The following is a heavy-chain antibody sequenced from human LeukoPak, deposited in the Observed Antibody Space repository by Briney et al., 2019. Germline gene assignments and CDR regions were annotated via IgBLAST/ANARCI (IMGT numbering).Heavy chain of an antibody. D-gene: IGHD3-22*01. CDR3: AGSGYHPYYFDY. V-gene: IGHV4-59*08. CDR1: GGSISSYY. Sequence: SETLSLTCTVSGGSISSYYWSWIRQPPGKGLEWIGYIYYSGSTNYNPSLKSRVTISVDTSKNQFSLKLSSVTAADTAVYYCAGSGYHPYYFDYWDQGTLVTVSS. J-gene: IGHJ4*02. CDR2: IYYSGST.